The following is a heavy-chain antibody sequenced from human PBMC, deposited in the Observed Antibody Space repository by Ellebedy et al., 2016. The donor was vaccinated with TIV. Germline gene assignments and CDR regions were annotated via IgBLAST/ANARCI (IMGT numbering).Heavy chain of an antibody. Sequence: GESLKISXVASGFNFSDHYMAWVRQAPGKGLDLVSYISYDTGYRIYAAFVKGRFTVSRDNGENSLFLQMDSLRAEDTAVYYCARQFRSKRITMLRGQLDVWGEGTTVTVSS. CDR3: ARQFRSKRITMLRGQLDV. V-gene: IGHV3-11*03. CDR2: ISYDTGYR. CDR1: GFNFSDHY. J-gene: IGHJ6*04. D-gene: IGHD3-10*01.